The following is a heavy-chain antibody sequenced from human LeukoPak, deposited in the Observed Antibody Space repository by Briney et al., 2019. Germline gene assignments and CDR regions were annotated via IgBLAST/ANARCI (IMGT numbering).Heavy chain of an antibody. J-gene: IGHJ4*02. D-gene: IGHD4-17*01. CDR2: IRYDGSNK. Sequence: PGGSLRLSCAASGFTFSSYSMNWVRQAPGKGLEWVAFIRYDGSNKYYADSVKGRFTISRDNSKNTLYLQMNSLRAEDTAVYYCAKDYGDYEPSYFDYWGQGTLVTVSS. V-gene: IGHV3-30*02. CDR1: GFTFSSYS. CDR3: AKDYGDYEPSYFDY.